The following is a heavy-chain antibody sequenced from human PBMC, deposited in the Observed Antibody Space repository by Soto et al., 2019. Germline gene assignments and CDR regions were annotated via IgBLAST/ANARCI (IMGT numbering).Heavy chain of an antibody. Sequence: EVQLLESVGGVVQPGGSLRLSCVASGFNFKKFVMSWVRQAPGEGLEWVSGISCCGGSTSYADSVKGRFSIARDDSTNTLSLQMNNLRVEDTAQYCCAKADGEQWLLPHLDKWGQGTLVTVS. J-gene: IGHJ4*02. CDR1: GFNFKKFV. CDR2: ISCCGGST. CDR3: AKADGEQWLLPHLDK. D-gene: IGHD6-19*01. V-gene: IGHV3-23*01.